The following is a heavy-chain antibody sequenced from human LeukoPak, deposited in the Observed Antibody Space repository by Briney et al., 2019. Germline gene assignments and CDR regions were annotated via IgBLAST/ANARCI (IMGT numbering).Heavy chain of an antibody. CDR1: GDSVSNGNYY. CDR2: IYYTGKT. V-gene: IGHV4-61*03. D-gene: IGHD3-10*01. Sequence: SETLSLTCTVSGDSVSNGNYYWSWLRQPPGKALEWIGYIYYTGKTYYNPSLEGRVTILVDTSRSHFSVKLSSVTAADTAVYYCARSQNYYGSGDYWSQGTLVTVSS. CDR3: ARSQNYYGSGDY. J-gene: IGHJ4*02.